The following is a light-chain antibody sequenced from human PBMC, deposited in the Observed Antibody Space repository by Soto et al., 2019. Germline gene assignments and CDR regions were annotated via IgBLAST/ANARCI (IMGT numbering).Light chain of an antibody. CDR2: VNSDGSH. V-gene: IGLV4-69*01. CDR3: QTWGTGIAV. J-gene: IGLJ2*01. Sequence: QLVLTQSPSASASLRASVKLTCTLNSGHSSYAIAWHQQQPEKGPRYLMKVNSDGSHSKGDGIPDRFSGSSSGAERYLTISSLQSEDEADYYCQTWGTGIAVFGGGTKLTVL. CDR1: SGHSSYA.